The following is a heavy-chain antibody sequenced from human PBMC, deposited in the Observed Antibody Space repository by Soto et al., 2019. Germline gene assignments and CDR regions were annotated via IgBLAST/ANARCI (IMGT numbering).Heavy chain of an antibody. J-gene: IGHJ5*02. V-gene: IGHV4-59*08. CDR1: GGSISSYY. CDR3: ARHGRVQRISMVWGSGGASNWFDP. D-gene: IGHD3-10*01. Sequence: SETLSLTCTVSGGSISSYYWSWIRQPPGKGLEWIGYIYYSGSTNYNPSLKSRVTISVDTSKNQFSLKLSSVTAADTAVYYCARHGRVQRISMVWGSGGASNWFDPWGQGILVTVSS. CDR2: IYYSGST.